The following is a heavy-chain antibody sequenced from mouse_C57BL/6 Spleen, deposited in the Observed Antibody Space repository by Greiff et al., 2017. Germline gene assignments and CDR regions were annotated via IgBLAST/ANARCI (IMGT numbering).Heavy chain of an antibody. CDR1: GYSFTSYY. V-gene: IGHV1-66*01. Sequence: VQLQQSGPELVKPGASVKISCKASGYSFTSYYIHWVKQRPGQGLEWIGWIYPGSGNTKYNEKFKGKATLTADTSSSTAYMQLSSLTSEDSAVYYCARGTTVVATTDAMDYWGQGTSVTVSS. D-gene: IGHD1-1*01. CDR2: IYPGSGNT. J-gene: IGHJ4*01. CDR3: ARGTTVVATTDAMDY.